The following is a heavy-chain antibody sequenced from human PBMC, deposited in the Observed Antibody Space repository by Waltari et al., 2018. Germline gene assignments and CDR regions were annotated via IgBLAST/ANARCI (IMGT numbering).Heavy chain of an antibody. CDR3: ASLISITMIVPHAFDI. CDR1: GYTFTGYY. Sequence: QVQLVQSGAEVKKPGASVKVSCKASGYTFTGYYMHWVRQAPGQGLEWMGWINPNSGGTNYAQKVQGRVTMTRDTSISTAYMELSRLRSDDTAVYYCASLISITMIVPHAFDIWGQGTMVTVSS. D-gene: IGHD3-22*01. CDR2: INPNSGGT. V-gene: IGHV1-2*02. J-gene: IGHJ3*02.